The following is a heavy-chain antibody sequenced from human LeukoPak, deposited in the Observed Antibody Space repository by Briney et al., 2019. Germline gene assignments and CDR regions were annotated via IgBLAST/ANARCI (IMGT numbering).Heavy chain of an antibody. CDR1: GCTFSSYA. V-gene: IGHV3-23*01. J-gene: IGHJ4*02. Sequence: GGSLRLSCAASGCTFSSYAMTWVRQAPGKGLEWVSAISGSGGSTYYAASVKGRFTISRDNSKNTLYLQMNSLRAEDTAVYYCAKDRYYYDSSALQYYFDYWGQGTLVTVSS. CDR2: ISGSGGST. D-gene: IGHD3-22*01. CDR3: AKDRYYYDSSALQYYFDY.